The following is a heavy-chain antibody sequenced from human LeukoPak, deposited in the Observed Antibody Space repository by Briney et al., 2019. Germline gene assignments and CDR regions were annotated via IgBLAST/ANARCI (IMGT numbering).Heavy chain of an antibody. J-gene: IGHJ6*02. CDR1: GFTFSSYA. CDR3: AKGLDYYGSGSYRDYYYYYGTDA. Sequence: GGSLRLSCAASGFTFSSYAMSWVRQAPGKGLEWVSVITDSGNNTYYTGSVKGRFTISRDNSRNTLYLQVNSLRAEDTAVYYCAKGLDYYGSGSYRDYYYYYGTDAWGHGTTVTVSS. V-gene: IGHV3-23*01. D-gene: IGHD3-10*01. CDR2: ITDSGNNT.